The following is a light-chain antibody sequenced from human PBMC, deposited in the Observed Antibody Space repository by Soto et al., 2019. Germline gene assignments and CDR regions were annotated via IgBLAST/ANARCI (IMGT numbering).Light chain of an antibody. CDR2: AAT. CDR3: QQSYSTPHT. J-gene: IGKJ1*01. CDR1: QSISIY. Sequence: DIQMTHSPSSLSASIGDRVTITCRASQSISIYLNWYQQKPGKAPRXLIYAATSLQSGVPSRFSGGGSGADLTITVSSLQPEDFETYYCQQSYSTPHTFGQGTKVDIK. V-gene: IGKV1-39*01.